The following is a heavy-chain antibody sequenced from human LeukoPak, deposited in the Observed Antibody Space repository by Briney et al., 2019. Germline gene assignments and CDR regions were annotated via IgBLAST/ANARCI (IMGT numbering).Heavy chain of an antibody. V-gene: IGHV3-33*01. Sequence: GRSLRLSCAASGFTFSTYVMHWVRQVPGKGLDWVAIIWHDGTNKYYADSVKGRFTISRDNSKNTLYLQMNSLRAEDTAVYYCARADYGDSYYFDYWGQGTLVTVSS. CDR2: IWHDGTNK. D-gene: IGHD4-17*01. CDR1: GFTFSTYV. J-gene: IGHJ4*02. CDR3: ARADYGDSYYFDY.